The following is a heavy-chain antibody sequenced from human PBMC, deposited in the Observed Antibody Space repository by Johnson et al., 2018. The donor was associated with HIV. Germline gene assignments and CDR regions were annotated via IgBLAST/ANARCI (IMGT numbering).Heavy chain of an antibody. CDR1: GFTFSSYA. J-gene: IGHJ3*02. D-gene: IGHD3-3*01. V-gene: IGHV3-30-3*01. Sequence: QVQLVESGGGVVQPGRSLRLSCAASGFTFSSYAMHWVRQAPGKGLEWVALISYDGSNKYYADPVTGRLTISRDNSKNTLYLQMNSLRAEDTAVYYCARVSDFGVVMIGTFDIWGQGTMVTVSS. CDR2: ISYDGSNK. CDR3: ARVSDFGVVMIGTFDI.